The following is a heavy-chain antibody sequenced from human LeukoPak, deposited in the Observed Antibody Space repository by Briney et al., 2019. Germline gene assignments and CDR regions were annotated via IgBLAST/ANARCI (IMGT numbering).Heavy chain of an antibody. V-gene: IGHV3-21*01. J-gene: IGHJ4*02. D-gene: IGHD5-12*01. CDR1: GFTFTAYS. CDR3: ATLTFSGYDPRMFDY. CDR2: INTWSSHI. Sequence: GGSLRLSCAASGFTFTAYSMNWVRQAPGKGLEWVSSINTWSSHILYADSVKGRFTISRDNARNSLYLQMNALRAEDTAVYYCATLTFSGYDPRMFDYWGQGTLVTVSS.